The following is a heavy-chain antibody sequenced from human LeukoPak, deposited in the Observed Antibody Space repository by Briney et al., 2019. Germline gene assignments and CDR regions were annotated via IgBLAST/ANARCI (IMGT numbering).Heavy chain of an antibody. CDR1: GFTVSSNY. D-gene: IGHD3-10*01. Sequence: GGSLRLSCAVSGFTVSSNYMSWVRQAPGRGLEWVSVLYSGGNTYYADSVKGRFTISRDNSKNTLYLQMNSLRAEDTAVYYCARYDGGSGPFDYWGQGTLVTVSS. V-gene: IGHV3-53*01. J-gene: IGHJ4*02. CDR2: LYSGGNT. CDR3: ARYDGGSGPFDY.